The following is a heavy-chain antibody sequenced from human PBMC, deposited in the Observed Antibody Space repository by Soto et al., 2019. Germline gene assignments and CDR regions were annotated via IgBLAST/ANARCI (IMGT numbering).Heavy chain of an antibody. J-gene: IGHJ6*02. CDR1: GGTFSSYA. D-gene: IGHD6-13*01. V-gene: IGHV1-69*13. Sequence: GASVKVSCKASGGTFSSYAISWVRQAPGQGLEWMGGIIPIFGTANYAQKFQGRVTITADESTSTAYMELSSLRSEDTAVYYCAREKQQLVGTVYYYGMDVWGQGTTVTVSS. CDR2: IIPIFGTA. CDR3: AREKQQLVGTVYYYGMDV.